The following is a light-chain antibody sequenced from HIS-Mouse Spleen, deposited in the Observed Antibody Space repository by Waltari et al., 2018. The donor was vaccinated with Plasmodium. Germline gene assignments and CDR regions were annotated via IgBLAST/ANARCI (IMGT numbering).Light chain of an antibody. Sequence: EIVLTQSPGTLSLSPGERATLSCRASQSVSSSYLAWYQQKPGQAPRLLIYCASSRATGITDRFSGSGSGTDFTLTISRLEPEDFAVYYCQQYGSSPIFTFGPGTKVDIK. CDR3: QQYGSSPIFT. V-gene: IGKV3-20*01. CDR2: CAS. CDR1: QSVSSSY. J-gene: IGKJ3*01.